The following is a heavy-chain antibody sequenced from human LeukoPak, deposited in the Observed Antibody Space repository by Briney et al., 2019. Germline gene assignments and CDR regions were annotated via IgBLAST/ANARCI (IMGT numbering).Heavy chain of an antibody. CDR3: ARAWLRGPFQH. Sequence: ASVTVSCKSSGYTFTNYYIHWVRQAPGQGLEWMGWISAYNGNTNYAQKLQGRVTMTTDTSTSTAYMELRSLRSDDTAVYYCARAWLRGPFQHWGQGTLVTVSS. CDR1: GYTFTNYY. V-gene: IGHV1-18*04. J-gene: IGHJ1*01. CDR2: ISAYNGNT. D-gene: IGHD5-12*01.